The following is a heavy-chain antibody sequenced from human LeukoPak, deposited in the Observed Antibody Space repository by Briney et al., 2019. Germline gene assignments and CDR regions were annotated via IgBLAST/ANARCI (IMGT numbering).Heavy chain of an antibody. Sequence: GESPKISRKGSGYRLTSYWIGWVPPMPGKSLEWMGNNNPGDSDTRYRQSFQGQVTISADKSMSTAYVQWSSLKASDTGMYYCARVSTRITMVRGVPILFDYWGQGTLVTVSS. CDR2: NNPGDSDT. D-gene: IGHD3-10*01. V-gene: IGHV5-51*01. J-gene: IGHJ4*02. CDR1: GYRLTSYW. CDR3: ARVSTRITMVRGVPILFDY.